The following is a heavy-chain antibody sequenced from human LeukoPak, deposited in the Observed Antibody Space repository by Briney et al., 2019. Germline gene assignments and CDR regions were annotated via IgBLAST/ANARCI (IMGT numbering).Heavy chain of an antibody. Sequence: QSGGSLRLSCEASGFSFSIFAINWVRQAPGKGLEWVALIIGNSKMIEYADSVKGRFTISRDNSRNTVYLQMNSLRVEDTGVYYCVKDRVPDGYYSVDYWGQGTLVTVSS. CDR1: GFSFSIFA. V-gene: IGHV3-23*01. CDR3: VKDRVPDGYYSVDY. J-gene: IGHJ4*02. CDR2: IIGNSKMI. D-gene: IGHD3-3*01.